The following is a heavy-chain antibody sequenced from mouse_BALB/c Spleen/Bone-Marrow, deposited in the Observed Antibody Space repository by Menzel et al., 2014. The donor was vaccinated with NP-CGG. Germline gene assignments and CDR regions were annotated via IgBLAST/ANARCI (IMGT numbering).Heavy chain of an antibody. V-gene: IGHV3-2*02. CDR3: ARDYYGSSYFDY. D-gene: IGHD1-1*01. CDR2: MSSSGST. CDR1: GYSITRDYA. Sequence: VQLQQSGPGLVKPSQSLSLTCTVTGYSITRDYAWNWIRQFPENKLEWMGSMSSSGSTSYRPSLKSRISITRDTSKNQFFLQLNSVTAEDTGTYYCARDYYGSSYFDYWGQGTTLTVSS. J-gene: IGHJ2*01.